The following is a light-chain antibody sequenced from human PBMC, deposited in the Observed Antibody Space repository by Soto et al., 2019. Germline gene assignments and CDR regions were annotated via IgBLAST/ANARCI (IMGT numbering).Light chain of an antibody. Sequence: QSALTQPASVSGSPGQSITISCTGTSSDVGGYNYVSWYQQHPGKAPNLIIFDVSNRPSGVSNRFSGSKSGNSASLTISGRQAEDESDYYCSSYTGSNTPVVFGGGTKLTLL. J-gene: IGLJ2*01. V-gene: IGLV2-14*01. CDR2: DVS. CDR1: SSDVGGYNY. CDR3: SSYTGSNTPVV.